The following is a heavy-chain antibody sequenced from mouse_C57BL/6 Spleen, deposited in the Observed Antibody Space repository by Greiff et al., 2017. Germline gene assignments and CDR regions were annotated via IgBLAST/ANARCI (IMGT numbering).Heavy chain of an antibody. CDR3: AKGHYYGSTYFDY. Sequence: QVQLQQSGPGLVQPSQSLSITCTVSGFSFTSYGVHWVRQSPGKGLEWLGVIWRGGSTDYNAAFMSRLSITKDNSKSQVFFKMNSLQADDTAIYYCAKGHYYGSTYFDYWGQGTTLTVSS. CDR1: GFSFTSYG. J-gene: IGHJ2*01. V-gene: IGHV2-5*01. CDR2: IWRGGST. D-gene: IGHD1-1*01.